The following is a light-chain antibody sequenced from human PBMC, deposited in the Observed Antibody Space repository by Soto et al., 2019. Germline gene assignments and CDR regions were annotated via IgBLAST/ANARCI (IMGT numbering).Light chain of an antibody. CDR3: QHSKTNSLPIT. V-gene: IGKV1-12*01. CDR2: TAS. Sequence: DIQLKQSPYSKSVSVGDSVTITCRASQGISTSLAWYQQKPGAAPKLLMYTASSLQDGVPSRFSGSGSGTDFTLTISSLQPEEFATYYCQHSKTNSLPITFGHGTRLEIK. J-gene: IGKJ5*01. CDR1: QGISTS.